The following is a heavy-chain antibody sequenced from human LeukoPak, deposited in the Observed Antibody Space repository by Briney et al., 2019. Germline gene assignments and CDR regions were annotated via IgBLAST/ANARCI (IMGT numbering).Heavy chain of an antibody. J-gene: IGHJ4*02. V-gene: IGHV4-34*01. CDR2: INHSGST. D-gene: IGHD1-20*01. Sequence: SETLSLTCAVYGGSFSGYYWSWIRQPPGKGLEWIGEINHSGSTNYNPSLKSRVTISVDTSKNQFSLKLGSVTAADTAVYYCARGGWGITGNPFDYWGQGTLVTVSS. CDR3: ARGGWGITGNPFDY. CDR1: GGSFSGYY.